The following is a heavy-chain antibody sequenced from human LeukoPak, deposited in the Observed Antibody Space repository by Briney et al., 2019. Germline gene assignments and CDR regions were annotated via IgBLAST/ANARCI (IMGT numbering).Heavy chain of an antibody. V-gene: IGHV4-30-4*01. J-gene: IGHJ3*02. CDR2: IYYSGST. Sequence: PSETLSLTCTVSGGSISSGDYYWSWIRQPPGKGLEWIGYIYYSGSTYYNPSLRSRVTISVDTSKNQFSLKLSSVTAADTAVYYCADYSSGYSDAFDIWGQGTMVTVSS. D-gene: IGHD3-22*01. CDR3: ADYSSGYSDAFDI. CDR1: GGSISSGDYY.